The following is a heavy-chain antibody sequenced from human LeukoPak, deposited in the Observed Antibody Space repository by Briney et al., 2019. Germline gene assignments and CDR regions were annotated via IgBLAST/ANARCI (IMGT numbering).Heavy chain of an antibody. J-gene: IGHJ4*02. Sequence: GASVKVSCKASGYTFTSDDINWARQATGQGLEWMGWMNPNSGNTGYAQKFQGRVTMTRNTSISTAYMELSSLRSEDTAVYYCARGEGYGSGSYSFDYWGQGTLVTVSS. CDR3: ARGEGYGSGSYSFDY. CDR1: GYTFTSDD. CDR2: MNPNSGNT. V-gene: IGHV1-8*01. D-gene: IGHD3-10*01.